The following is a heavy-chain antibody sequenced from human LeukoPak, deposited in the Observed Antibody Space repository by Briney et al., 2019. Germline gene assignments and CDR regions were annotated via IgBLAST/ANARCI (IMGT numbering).Heavy chain of an antibody. CDR1: GFTFSNAW. Sequence: GGSLRLSCAASGFTFSNAWMSWVRRAPGKGLEWVGRIKSKTDGGTTDYAAPVKGRFTISRDDSKNTLYLQMNSLKTEDTAVYYCTLGLYSSSWYVYFDYWGQGTLVTVSS. J-gene: IGHJ4*02. CDR2: IKSKTDGGTT. V-gene: IGHV3-15*01. CDR3: TLGLYSSSWYVYFDY. D-gene: IGHD6-13*01.